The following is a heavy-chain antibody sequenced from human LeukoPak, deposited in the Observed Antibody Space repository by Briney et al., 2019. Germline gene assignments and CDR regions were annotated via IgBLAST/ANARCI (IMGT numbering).Heavy chain of an antibody. CDR1: GGSISGSSYY. Sequence: TSETLSLTCTVSGGSISGSSYYWGWIRQPPGKGLEWIGSIYYSGSTYYNPSLKSRVTISVDTSKNQFSLKLSSVTAADTAVYYCARCEWRGPFDYWGQGTLVTVSS. V-gene: IGHV4-39*01. J-gene: IGHJ4*02. CDR3: ARCEWRGPFDY. D-gene: IGHD3-3*01. CDR2: IYYSGST.